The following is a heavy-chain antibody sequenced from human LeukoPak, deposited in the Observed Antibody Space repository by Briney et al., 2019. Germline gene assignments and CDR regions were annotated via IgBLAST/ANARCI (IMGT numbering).Heavy chain of an antibody. Sequence: GGSLRLSCSASGFTFNNYAMTWVRQAPGKGLEWVSTLPGSADTTYYADSVAGRFTIFRDNSQSTLSLHMSSLRPEDTALYFCAKGRRSSQCFLSLDAFDVWGRGTMVTVS. V-gene: IGHV3-23*01. J-gene: IGHJ3*01. D-gene: IGHD6-19*01. CDR2: LPGSADTT. CDR3: AKGRRSSQCFLSLDAFDV. CDR1: GFTFNNYA.